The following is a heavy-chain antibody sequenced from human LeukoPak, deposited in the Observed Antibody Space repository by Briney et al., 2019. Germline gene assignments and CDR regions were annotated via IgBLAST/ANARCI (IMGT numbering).Heavy chain of an antibody. CDR1: GGSISNYY. V-gene: IGHV4-4*07. Sequence: SETLSLTCTVSGGSISNYYWSWIRQPAGKGLEWIARVYAGGNTDHNPSLKSRVTISVDTSKNQFSLKLSSVTAADTAVYYCAVNIDYWGQGTLVTVSS. D-gene: IGHD2/OR15-2a*01. J-gene: IGHJ4*02. CDR3: AVNIDY. CDR2: VYAGGNT.